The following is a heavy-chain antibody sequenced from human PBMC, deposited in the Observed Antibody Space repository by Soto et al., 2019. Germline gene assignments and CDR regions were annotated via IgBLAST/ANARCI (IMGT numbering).Heavy chain of an antibody. Sequence: GGSLRLSCAASGFSFSSYTMNWVRQAPGKGLEWVSSISSRGSDIYYADSVKGRFTISRDNAKNSVDLQMDSLRAEDTAVYYCASYPPTLKDTAMVHDAFDIWGQGTMVTVS. D-gene: IGHD5-18*01. V-gene: IGHV3-21*01. J-gene: IGHJ3*02. CDR3: ASYPPTLKDTAMVHDAFDI. CDR1: GFSFSSYT. CDR2: ISSRGSDI.